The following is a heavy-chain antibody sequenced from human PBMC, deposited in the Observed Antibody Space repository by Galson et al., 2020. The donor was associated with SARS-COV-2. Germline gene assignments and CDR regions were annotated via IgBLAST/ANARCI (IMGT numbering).Heavy chain of an antibody. Sequence: GGSLRLSCVVSGFTFSHHCMSWVRQAPGKGLEWVSSISGFSSYIYYSDSVKGRFTISRDNAKNSLYLQMNSLRAEDTALYYCARDLWDNSTWYRGTYYYGVDVWGHGTTLIVSS. J-gene: IGHJ6*02. CDR1: GFTFSHHC. CDR2: ISGFSSYI. D-gene: IGHD6-13*01. CDR3: ARDLWDNSTWYRGTYYYGVDV. V-gene: IGHV3-21*01.